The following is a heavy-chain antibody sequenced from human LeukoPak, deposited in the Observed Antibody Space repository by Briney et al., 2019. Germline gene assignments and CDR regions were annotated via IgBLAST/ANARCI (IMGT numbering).Heavy chain of an antibody. CDR2: ISYDGGHK. D-gene: IGHD5-18*01. Sequence: PGGSLRLSCAASGFTFSSYGMHWVRQAPGKGLEWVTLISYDGGHKNYADSVKGRFTIFRDNSKNTLYLQMSSLTAEDTAVYYCVKGWIQAVGNFCWGQGTLVTVSS. CDR3: VKGWIQAVGNFC. J-gene: IGHJ4*02. CDR1: GFTFSSYG. V-gene: IGHV3-30*18.